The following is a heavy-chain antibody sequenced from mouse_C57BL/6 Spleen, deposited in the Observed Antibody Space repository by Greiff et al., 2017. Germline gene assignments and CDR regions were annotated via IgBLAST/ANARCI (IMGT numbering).Heavy chain of an antibody. CDR2: IRSKSNNYAT. D-gene: IGHD2-4*01. CDR3: VRHRALYYDYDYWYFDV. V-gene: IGHV10-1*01. J-gene: IGHJ1*03. CDR1: GFSFNTCA. Sequence: EVKLVESGGGLVQPKGSLKLSCAASGFSFNTCAMNWVRQAPGKGLEWVARIRSKSNNYATYYADSVKDRFTISRDDSESMLYLQMNNLKTEDTAMYYCVRHRALYYDYDYWYFDVWGTGTTVTVSS.